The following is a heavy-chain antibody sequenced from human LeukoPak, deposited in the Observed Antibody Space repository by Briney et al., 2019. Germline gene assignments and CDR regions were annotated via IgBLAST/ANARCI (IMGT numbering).Heavy chain of an antibody. J-gene: IGHJ4*02. Sequence: PSETLSLTCTVSGGSISSGGYYWRWIRQHPGKGLEWIGYIYYSGSTYYNPSLKSRVTISVDTSKNQFSLKLSSVTAADTAVYYCARGGGSIAVAGQPQPWKYYFDYWGQGTLVTVSS. V-gene: IGHV4-31*03. CDR1: GGSISSGGYY. CDR3: ARGGGSIAVAGQPQPWKYYFDY. CDR2: IYYSGST. D-gene: IGHD6-19*01.